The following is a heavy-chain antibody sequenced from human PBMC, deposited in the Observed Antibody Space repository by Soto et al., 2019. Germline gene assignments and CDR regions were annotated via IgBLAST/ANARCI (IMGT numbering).Heavy chain of an antibody. CDR1: GYTFTSYA. CDR3: ARMIVVVTARDY. Sequence: QVQLVQSGAEEKKPGASVKVSCKASGYTFTSYAMHWVRQAPGQRLEWMGWINAGNGNTKYSQKFQGRVTITRDTSASTAYIARSRLRSEETAVYYCARMIVVVTARDYWGQGTLVNVSS. CDR2: INAGNGNT. J-gene: IGHJ4*02. D-gene: IGHD2-21*02. V-gene: IGHV1-3*05.